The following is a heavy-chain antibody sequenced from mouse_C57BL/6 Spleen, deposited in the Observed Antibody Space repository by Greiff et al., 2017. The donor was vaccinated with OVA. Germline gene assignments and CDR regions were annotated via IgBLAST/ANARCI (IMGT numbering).Heavy chain of an antibody. D-gene: IGHD3-2*02. J-gene: IGHJ4*01. CDR1: GYAFSSSW. CDR2: IYPGDGDT. V-gene: IGHV1-82*01. CDR3: ARYPAQATYYAMDY. Sequence: QVQLQQSGPELVKPGASVKISCKASGYAFSSSWMNWVKQRPGKGLEWIGRIYPGDGDTNYNGKFKGKATLTADKSSSTAYMQLSSLTSEDSAVYFCARYPAQATYYAMDYWGQGTSVTVSS.